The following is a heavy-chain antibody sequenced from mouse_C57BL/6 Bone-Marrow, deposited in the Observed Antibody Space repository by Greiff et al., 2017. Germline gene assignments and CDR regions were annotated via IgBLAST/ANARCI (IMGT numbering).Heavy chain of an antibody. CDR1: GYTFTSYW. V-gene: IGHV1-69*01. Sequence: VQVVESGAELVMPGASVKLSCKASGYTFTSYWMHWVKQRPGQGLAWIGEIDPSDSYTNYNQKFKGKSTLTVDKSSRTAYMRLSSLTSEDSAVYYCAGGRGYYWFAYWGQGTLVTVSA. J-gene: IGHJ3*01. D-gene: IGHD2-3*01. CDR2: IDPSDSYT. CDR3: AGGRGYYWFAY.